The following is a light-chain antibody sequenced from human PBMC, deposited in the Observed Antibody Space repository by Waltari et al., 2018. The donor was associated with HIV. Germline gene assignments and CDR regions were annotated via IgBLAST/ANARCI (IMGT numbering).Light chain of an antibody. V-gene: IGLV1-47*01. CDR2: RNS. J-gene: IGLJ3*02. CDR3: AAWDDSLSGWL. Sequence: QSALTQPPSTSGTPGQTVTIPCSGSSSNIGDNYVSWYQQLPGTAPKLHIYRNSQRPSGVRDRFSGSKSGTSASLAINDLRSEDEAEYHCAAWDDSLSGWLFGGGTNLTVL. CDR1: SSNIGDNY.